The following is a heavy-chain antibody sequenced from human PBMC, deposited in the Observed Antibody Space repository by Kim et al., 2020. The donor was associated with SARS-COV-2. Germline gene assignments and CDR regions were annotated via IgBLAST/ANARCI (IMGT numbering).Heavy chain of an antibody. CDR3: AKHIHNHSPYSGYDWGWYFDL. J-gene: IGHJ2*01. D-gene: IGHD5-12*01. CDR1: GGSISSSSYY. CDR2: IYYSGST. Sequence: SETLSLTCTVSGGSISSSSYYWGWIRQPPGKGLEWIGSIYYSGSTYYNPSLKSRVTISVDTSKNQFSLKLSSVTAADTAVYYCAKHIHNHSPYSGYDWGWYFDLWGRGTLVTVSS. V-gene: IGHV4-39*01.